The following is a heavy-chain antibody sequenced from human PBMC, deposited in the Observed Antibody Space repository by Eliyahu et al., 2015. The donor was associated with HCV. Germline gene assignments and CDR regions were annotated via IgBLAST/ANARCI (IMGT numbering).Heavy chain of an antibody. V-gene: IGHV4-39*01. Sequence: QLQLQESGPGLVKPSETLSLTCTVSGGSISSTSYYWGWIRQTPGKGLEWVGGIPYCGGTYYNPSLKSRTTISVDTSKNQFSLKVTSVTAADTAVYYCARQGDDSSGLHFQHWGQGTLVTVSS. CDR3: ARQGDDSSGLHFQH. J-gene: IGHJ1*01. D-gene: IGHD3-22*01. CDR2: IPYCGGT. CDR1: GGSISSTSYY.